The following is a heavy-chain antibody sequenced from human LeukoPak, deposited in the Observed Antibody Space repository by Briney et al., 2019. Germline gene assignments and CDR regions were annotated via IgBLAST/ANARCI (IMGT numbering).Heavy chain of an antibody. V-gene: IGHV3-21*01. CDR2: ISSSSSYI. D-gene: IGHD4-17*01. CDR3: AREHTVTRWLFDY. CDR1: GFTFSSYS. Sequence: GGSLRLSCAASGFTFSSYSMNWVRQAPGKGLEWVSSISSSSSYIYYADSVKGRFTISRDNAKNSLYLQMNSLRAEDTAVYYCAREHTVTRWLFDYWGQGTLVTVSS. J-gene: IGHJ4*02.